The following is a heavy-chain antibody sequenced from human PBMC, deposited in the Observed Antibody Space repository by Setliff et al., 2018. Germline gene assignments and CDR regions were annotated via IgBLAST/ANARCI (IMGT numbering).Heavy chain of an antibody. J-gene: IGHJ5*02. Sequence: SETLSLTCTVSGDSISSGSYYWTWIRQPAGRGLEWIGHFHTGGSINYNRSLRSRVSISVDTSKNQFSLKLSSVTAADTATYYCARAGPTVTFFRVLVISWWDPWGQGSLVTVSS. V-gene: IGHV4-61*09. CDR1: GDSISSGSYY. D-gene: IGHD3-3*01. CDR2: FHTGGSI. CDR3: ARAGPTVTFFRVLVISWWDP.